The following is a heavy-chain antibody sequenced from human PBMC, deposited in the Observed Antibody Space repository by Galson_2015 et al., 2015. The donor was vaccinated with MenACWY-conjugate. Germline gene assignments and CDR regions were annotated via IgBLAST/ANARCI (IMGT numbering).Heavy chain of an antibody. D-gene: IGHD4-17*01. V-gene: IGHV3-7*03. CDR3: ARGPRYGAFDI. CDR1: GFSFSGSW. J-gene: IGHJ3*02. CDR2: IKQDESEK. Sequence: SLRLSCAASGFSFSGSWMSWVRQAPGKGLGWVANIKQDESEKYYVDSVKGRFAISRDNAKTSLYLQMNSLGAEDTAVYYCARGPRYGAFDIWGQGTMVTVSS.